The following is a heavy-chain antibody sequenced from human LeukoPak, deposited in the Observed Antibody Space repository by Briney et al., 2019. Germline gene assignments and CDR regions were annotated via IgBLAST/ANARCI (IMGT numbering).Heavy chain of an antibody. V-gene: IGHV1-46*01. Sequence: ASVKVSGKASGYTFTSYYMHWVRQAPGQGLEWMGIIKPSGGSTRYAQKFQGRVTMTRDTSTSTVYMELSSLGSEDTAVYYCARDGVAARPRGMDVWGQGTTVTVSS. J-gene: IGHJ6*02. D-gene: IGHD6-6*01. CDR3: ARDGVAARPRGMDV. CDR2: IKPSGGST. CDR1: GYTFTSYY.